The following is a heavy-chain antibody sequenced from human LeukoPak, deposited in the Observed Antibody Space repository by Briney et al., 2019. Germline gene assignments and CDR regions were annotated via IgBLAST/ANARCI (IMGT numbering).Heavy chain of an antibody. CDR1: GGSFRGYY. Sequence: KPSETLSLTCAVYGGSFRGYYWSWIRQPPGKGLEWIGEINHSGSTNYNPSLKSRVTISVDTSKNQFSLKLSSVTAADTAVYYCARGLVDWGHYFDYWGQGTLVTVSS. J-gene: IGHJ4*02. V-gene: IGHV4-34*01. CDR2: INHSGST. D-gene: IGHD3-9*01. CDR3: ARGLVDWGHYFDY.